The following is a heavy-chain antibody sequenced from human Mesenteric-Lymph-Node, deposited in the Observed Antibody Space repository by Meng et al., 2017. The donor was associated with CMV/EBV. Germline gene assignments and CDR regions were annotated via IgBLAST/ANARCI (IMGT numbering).Heavy chain of an antibody. J-gene: IGHJ5*02. CDR1: GFTFDDYA. Sequence: SLKISCTASGFTFDDYAMHWVRQGPGKGLEWISRISWNSGTIHYADSVKGRFTISRDNSKNTLYLQMNSLRAEDTAVYYCARAVSCSTTSCYMYNWFDPWGQGTLVTVSS. CDR2: ISWNSGTI. D-gene: IGHD2-2*02. V-gene: IGHV3-9*01. CDR3: ARAVSCSTTSCYMYNWFDP.